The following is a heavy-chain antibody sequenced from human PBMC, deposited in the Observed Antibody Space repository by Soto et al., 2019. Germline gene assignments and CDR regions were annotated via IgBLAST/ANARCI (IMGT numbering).Heavy chain of an antibody. CDR2: IRSKAYGGTT. D-gene: IGHD3-3*01. J-gene: IGHJ5*02. CDR1: GFTFGDYA. CDR3: TRFLEWLSESWFDP. Sequence: GGSLRLSCTASGFTFGDYAMSWFRQAPGKGLEWVGFIRSKAYGGTTEYAASVKGRFTISRDDSKSIAYLQMNSLKTEDTAVYYCTRFLEWLSESWFDPWGQGTLVTVSS. V-gene: IGHV3-49*03.